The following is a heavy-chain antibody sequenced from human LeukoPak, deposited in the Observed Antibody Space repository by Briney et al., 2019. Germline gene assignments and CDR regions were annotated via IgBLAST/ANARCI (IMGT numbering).Heavy chain of an antibody. CDR1: GDSISTYY. J-gene: IGHJ4*02. CDR3: ARGYEVADY. D-gene: IGHD5-12*01. CDR2: IYYSGST. V-gene: IGHV4-59*08. Sequence: PSETLSLTCTISGDSISTYYWSWIRQPPGEGLEWIGYIYYSGSTNYNPSLKSRVTISVDTSKNQFSLKLSSVTAADTAVYHCARGYEVADYWGQGTLVTVSS.